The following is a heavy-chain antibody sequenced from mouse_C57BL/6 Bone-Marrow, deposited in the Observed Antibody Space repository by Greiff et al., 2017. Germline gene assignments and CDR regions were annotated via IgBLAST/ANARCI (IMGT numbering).Heavy chain of an antibody. CDR3: ARLGFRYYGSSYWFAY. Sequence: VQLQQSGPELVKPGASVKIPCKASGYTFTDYNMDWVKQSHGKSLEWIGDINPNNGGTIYNQKFKGKATLTVDKSSSTAYMELRSLTSEDTAVYYCARLGFRYYGSSYWFAYWGQGTLVTVSA. J-gene: IGHJ3*01. CDR2: INPNNGGT. D-gene: IGHD1-1*01. CDR1: GYTFTDYN. V-gene: IGHV1-18*01.